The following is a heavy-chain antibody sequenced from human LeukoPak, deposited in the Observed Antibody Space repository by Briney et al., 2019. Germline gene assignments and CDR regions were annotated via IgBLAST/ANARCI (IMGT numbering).Heavy chain of an antibody. V-gene: IGHV3-30-3*01. Sequence: PGRSLRLSCAASGFPFSTYSVHWVRQAPGKGLEWVALISYDGTNKYYADSVKGRFTISRDNSNNTLYLQMNSLRAEETAVYYCARSLLLYSSTWYALDYWGQGTLVAVSS. J-gene: IGHJ4*02. D-gene: IGHD6-13*01. CDR3: ARSLLLYSSTWYALDY. CDR1: GFPFSTYS. CDR2: ISYDGTNK.